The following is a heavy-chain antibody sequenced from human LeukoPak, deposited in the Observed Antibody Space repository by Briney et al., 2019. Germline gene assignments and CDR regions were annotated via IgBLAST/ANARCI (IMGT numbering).Heavy chain of an antibody. J-gene: IGHJ4*02. CDR3: AKRGRDGDYFDY. CDR1: GFTFSNYG. Sequence: GASLRLSCAASGFTFSNYGMNWVRQAPGKGLEWVSAISGSGGATYYADSVKGRFTVFRDNSRDTLYLQMSSLRADDTAIYYCAKRGRDGDYFDYWGRGTLVTVSS. CDR2: ISGSGGAT. D-gene: IGHD4-17*01. V-gene: IGHV3-23*01.